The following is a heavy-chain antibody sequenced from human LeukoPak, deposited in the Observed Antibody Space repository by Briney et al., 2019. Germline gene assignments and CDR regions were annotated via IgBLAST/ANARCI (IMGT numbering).Heavy chain of an antibody. J-gene: IGHJ3*02. D-gene: IGHD4-17*01. CDR2: IYSSGRT. Sequence: PSETLSLTCTVSGGSISSYSWSWIRQPPGKGLEWIGYIYSSGRTNHNPSLMSRVTISVSTSRNQFSLKLSSVTAADMAVYYCARHLDYGDHQGAFDIWGQGTMVTVSS. V-gene: IGHV4-59*08. CDR3: ARHLDYGDHQGAFDI. CDR1: GGSISSYS.